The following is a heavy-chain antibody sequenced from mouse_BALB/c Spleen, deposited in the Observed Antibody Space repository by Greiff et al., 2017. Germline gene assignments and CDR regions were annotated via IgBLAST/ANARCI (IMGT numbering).Heavy chain of an antibody. Sequence: VKLVESGPGLVAPSQSLSITCTVSGFSLTSYGVHWVRQPPGKGLEWLGVIWAGGSTNYNSALMSRLSISKDNSKSQVFLKMNSLQTDDTAMYYCARDRDYGSSHYVDCWGRGTTLAVSS. CDR1: GFSLTSYG. J-gene: IGHJ2*01. V-gene: IGHV2-9*02. D-gene: IGHD1-1*01. CDR2: IWAGGST. CDR3: ARDRDYGSSHYVDC.